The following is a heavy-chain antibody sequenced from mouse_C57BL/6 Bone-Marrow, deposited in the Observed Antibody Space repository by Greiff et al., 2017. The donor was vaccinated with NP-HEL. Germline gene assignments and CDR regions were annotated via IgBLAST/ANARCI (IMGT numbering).Heavy chain of an antibody. J-gene: IGHJ4*01. CDR2: INPYNGGT. D-gene: IGHD2-4*01. CDR1: GYTFTDYY. V-gene: IGHV1-19*01. Sequence: VQLQQSGPVLVKPGASVKMSCKASGYTFTDYYMNWVKQSHGKSLEWIGVINPYNGGTSYNQKFKGKATLTVDKSSSTAYMELNSLTSEDSAVYYCARRAYDYDVRYYAMDYWGQGTSVTVSS. CDR3: ARRAYDYDVRYYAMDY.